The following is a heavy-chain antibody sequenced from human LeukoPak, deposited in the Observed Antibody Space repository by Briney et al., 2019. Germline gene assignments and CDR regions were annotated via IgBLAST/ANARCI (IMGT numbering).Heavy chain of an antibody. CDR3: ARPSQLVVGGSIGLFDY. J-gene: IGHJ4*02. Sequence: GESLKISCQGSGYSFTSFWIAWVRQMPGKGLEWMGIIYPGDSDTTYSPSFQGQVTMSVDKSIGTAYLQWSSLRASDTAMYYCARPSQLVVGGSIGLFDYWGRGTLVTVSS. D-gene: IGHD1-26*01. CDR2: IYPGDSDT. V-gene: IGHV5-51*01. CDR1: GYSFTSFW.